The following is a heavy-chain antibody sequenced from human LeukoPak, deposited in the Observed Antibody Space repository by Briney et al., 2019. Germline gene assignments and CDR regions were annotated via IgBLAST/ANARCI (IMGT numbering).Heavy chain of an antibody. Sequence: ASVKVSCKVSGYTLTELSMHWVRQAPGKGLEWMGGFDPEDGETIYAQKFQGRVTMTEDTSTDTAYMELSSLGSEDTAVYYCATLGAEWLTNDYWGQGTLVTVSS. D-gene: IGHD3-3*01. CDR3: ATLGAEWLTNDY. CDR2: FDPEDGET. CDR1: GYTLTELS. J-gene: IGHJ4*02. V-gene: IGHV1-24*01.